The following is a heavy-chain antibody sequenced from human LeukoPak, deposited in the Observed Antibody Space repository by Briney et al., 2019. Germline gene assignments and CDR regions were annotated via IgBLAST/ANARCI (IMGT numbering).Heavy chain of an antibody. J-gene: IGHJ4*02. CDR1: GGSISDYY. D-gene: IGHD6-25*01. V-gene: IGHV4-59*12. CDR3: ARATSGLDY. CDR2: IYYSGST. Sequence: SETLSLTCTVSGGSISDYYWNWIRQPPGKGLEWIGYIYYSGSTTYNPSLKSRVTMSVDTSKNQFSLKLSSVTAADTAVYYCARATSGLDYWGQGTLVTVSS.